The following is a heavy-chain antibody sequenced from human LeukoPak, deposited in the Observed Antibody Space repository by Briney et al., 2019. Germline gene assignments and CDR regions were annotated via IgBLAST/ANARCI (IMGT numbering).Heavy chain of an antibody. CDR2: IYYSGST. Sequence: SQTLSLTCTVSGGSISSGGYYWSWIRQHPGKGLEWIGYIYYSGSTYYNPSLKSRVTISVDTSKNQFSLKLSSVTAADTAVYYCARASNPGGLRSTMKYNWFDPWGQGTLVTVSS. CDR3: ARASNPGGLRSTMKYNWFDP. CDR1: GGSISSGGYY. V-gene: IGHV4-31*03. J-gene: IGHJ5*02. D-gene: IGHD5-24*01.